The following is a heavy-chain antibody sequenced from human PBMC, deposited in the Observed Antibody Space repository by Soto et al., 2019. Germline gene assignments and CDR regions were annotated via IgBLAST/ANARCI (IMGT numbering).Heavy chain of an antibody. CDR1: GGSIPDSTYY. CDR2: IFYSGGT. CDR3: ARQASGYYYGWFDP. V-gene: IGHV4-39*01. J-gene: IGHJ5*02. Sequence: QLLLQESGPGLVKPSETLSLTCTVSGGSIPDSTYYWAWIRQSPGKGLEWIGTIFYSGGTFYTPFLTCRVTMSVDTSNNQFSLMLSSVTAADTAVYYCARQASGYYYGWFDPWGQGTRVTVSS. D-gene: IGHD3-22*01.